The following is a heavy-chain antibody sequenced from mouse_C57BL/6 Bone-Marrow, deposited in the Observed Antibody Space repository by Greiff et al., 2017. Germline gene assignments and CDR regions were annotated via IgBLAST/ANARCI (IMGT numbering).Heavy chain of an antibody. CDR3: ARAEGWGYFDD. Sequence: VQLQQSGPELVKPGASVKISCKASGYSFTSYYIHWVKQRPGQGLEWIGWIYPGSGNTKYNEKFKGKATLTADTSSSTAYMQLSSLTSEDSAVYYCARAEGWGYFDDWGQGTTLTVSS. V-gene: IGHV1-66*01. D-gene: IGHD3-3*01. J-gene: IGHJ2*01. CDR2: IYPGSGNT. CDR1: GYSFTSYY.